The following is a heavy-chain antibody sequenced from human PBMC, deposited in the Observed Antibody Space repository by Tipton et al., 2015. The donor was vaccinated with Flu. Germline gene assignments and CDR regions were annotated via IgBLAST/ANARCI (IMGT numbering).Heavy chain of an antibody. CDR2: IYYSGST. D-gene: IGHD2-21*02. Sequence: TLSLTCTVSGGSISSYYWSWIRRPPGKGLEWIGYIYYSGSTNYNPSLKSRVTISVDTSKNQFSLKLSSVTAADTAVYYCARDPIGGVTDKDAFDIWGQGTMVTVSS. CDR1: GGSISSYY. V-gene: IGHV4-59*12. CDR3: ARDPIGGVTDKDAFDI. J-gene: IGHJ3*02.